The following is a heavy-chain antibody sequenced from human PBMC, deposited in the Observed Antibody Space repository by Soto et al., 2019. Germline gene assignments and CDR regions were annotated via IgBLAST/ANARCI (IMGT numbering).Heavy chain of an antibody. Sequence: KQSQTLSLTCAISGDSVSSNSAAWNWIRQSPSRGLEWLGRTYYRSKWYNDYAVSVKSRITINPDTSKNQFSLQLNSVTPEDTAVYYCARDLHTAMVTYYYYFMDVLGKGTTVTVSS. D-gene: IGHD5-18*01. CDR3: ARDLHTAMVTYYYYFMDV. CDR1: GDSVSSNSAA. V-gene: IGHV6-1*01. CDR2: TYYRSKWYN. J-gene: IGHJ6*03.